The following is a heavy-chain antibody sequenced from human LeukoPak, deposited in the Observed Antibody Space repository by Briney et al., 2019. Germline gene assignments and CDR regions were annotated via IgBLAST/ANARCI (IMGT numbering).Heavy chain of an antibody. D-gene: IGHD2-15*01. CDR1: GDTVASNSAA. CDR3: ARQDKEDGYYFDY. V-gene: IGHV6-1*01. J-gene: IGHJ4*02. Sequence: SQTLSLTCAIAGDTVASNSAAWNWIRQSPSRGLEWLGRTYYTSKWYNDYAVSVKSRITINPHTSKNQFSLQLNSVTPEDTAVYYCARQDKEDGYYFDYWGQGTLVTVSS. CDR2: TYYTSKWYN.